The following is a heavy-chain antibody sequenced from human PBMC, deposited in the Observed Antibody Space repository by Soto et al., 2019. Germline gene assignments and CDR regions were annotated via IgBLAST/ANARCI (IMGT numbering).Heavy chain of an antibody. J-gene: IGHJ4*02. CDR2: ISSSGSTA. CDR1: GFTFSRFE. D-gene: IGHD3-10*01. Sequence: GGALRLSCAASGFTFSRFELHWVRQAPGKGLEWISYISSSGSTAYYASSVEGRFTISRDNANNSVYLQMDSLRAEDTALYYCTRAAWFPYLSFYWGQGALVTVSS. V-gene: IGHV3-48*03. CDR3: TRAAWFPYLSFY.